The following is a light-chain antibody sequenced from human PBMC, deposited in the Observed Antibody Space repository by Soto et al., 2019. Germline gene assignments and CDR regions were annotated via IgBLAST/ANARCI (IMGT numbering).Light chain of an antibody. V-gene: IGKV3-20*01. CDR2: GAS. CDR1: QSVSSSY. J-gene: IGKJ1*01. CDR3: QQYGTSPWT. Sequence: EIVLTQSPGTLSLSPGERATLSCRASQSVSSSYLAWYQQKPGQAPRLLIYGASSRATGIPDRFSGSGSGTDFTSTISRLEPEDFAVYYCQQYGTSPWTFGQGTKVDIK.